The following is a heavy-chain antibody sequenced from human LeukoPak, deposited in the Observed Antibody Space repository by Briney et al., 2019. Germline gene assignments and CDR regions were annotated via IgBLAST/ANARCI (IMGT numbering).Heavy chain of an antibody. CDR1: GFTFSNYA. CDR2: IWYDGSDK. CDR3: VKSVAGTRGWFDS. J-gene: IGHJ5*01. V-gene: IGHV3-33*03. Sequence: GGSLRLSCAASGFTFSNYAINWVRQAPGKGLEWVALIWYDGSDKDYGDSVKGRFTISRDNSKNTMYLQMNSLRADDTAVYYCVKSVAGTRGWFDSWGQGTLVIVSS.